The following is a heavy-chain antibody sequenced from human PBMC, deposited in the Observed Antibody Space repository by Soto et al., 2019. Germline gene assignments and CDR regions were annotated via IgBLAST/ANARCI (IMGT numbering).Heavy chain of an antibody. J-gene: IGHJ4*02. D-gene: IGHD3-9*01. Sequence: PGGSLRLSCAASGFTFSSYAIHWVRQPPGKGLNWVAVISNDGSNKYYADYVKGRFTISRDNSKNTLYLQMNSLRAEDTSVYYCARDPNPYYDILTGYPDYWGQGTLVTVSS. CDR2: ISNDGSNK. V-gene: IGHV3-30-3*01. CDR1: GFTFSSYA. CDR3: ARDPNPYYDILTGYPDY.